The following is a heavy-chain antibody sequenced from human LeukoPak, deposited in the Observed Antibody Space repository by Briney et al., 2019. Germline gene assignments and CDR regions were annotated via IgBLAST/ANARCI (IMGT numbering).Heavy chain of an antibody. CDR3: ARVLGATGSSDY. D-gene: IGHD3-16*01. J-gene: IGHJ4*02. V-gene: IGHV4-59*01. CDR1: GGSISSDY. Sequence: SETLSLTCTVSGGSISSDYWSGMWQPPGKALECIRYIYYIGSTNYNPSLKSRITISLDTSKSHFSLKLGSVTAADTAVYYCARVLGATGSSDYWGQGTLVTVSS. CDR2: IYYIGST.